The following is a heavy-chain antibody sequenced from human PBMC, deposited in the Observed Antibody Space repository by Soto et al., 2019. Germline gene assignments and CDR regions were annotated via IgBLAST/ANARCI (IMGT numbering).Heavy chain of an antibody. Sequence: EVQLLESGGGLVQPGGSLRLSCAASGFTFSSYAMNWVRQAPGKGLEWVSVISGSGGSTYYADSVKGRFTISRDNSKNTLYLQMNSLRAEDTALYYCARRGPGTYFDDWGQGTLVTVSS. CDR3: ARRGPGTYFDD. CDR1: GFTFSSYA. V-gene: IGHV3-23*01. D-gene: IGHD6-13*01. CDR2: ISGSGGST. J-gene: IGHJ4*02.